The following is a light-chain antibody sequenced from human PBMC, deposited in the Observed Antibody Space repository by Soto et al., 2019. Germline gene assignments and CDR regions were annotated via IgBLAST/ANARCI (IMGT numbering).Light chain of an antibody. V-gene: IGKV1-6*01. Sequence: AIQMTQSPSALSASVGDRVTITCRASQGIRNDLGWYQQKPGKAPKLLIYAASTLESGVPSRFSGSGSGTDFTLTISSLQPEDFATYYCLQDYNYPVTFGGGTKVEIK. CDR1: QGIRND. CDR2: AAS. CDR3: LQDYNYPVT. J-gene: IGKJ4*01.